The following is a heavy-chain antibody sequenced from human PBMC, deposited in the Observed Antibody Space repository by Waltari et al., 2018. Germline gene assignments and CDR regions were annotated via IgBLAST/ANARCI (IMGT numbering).Heavy chain of an antibody. CDR2: INPNSGGT. V-gene: IGHV1-2*06. CDR1: GYTFTGYY. J-gene: IGHJ4*02. Sequence: QVQLVQSGAEVKKPGASVTVSCKASGYTFTGYYMHWVRQAPGQGLEWMGRINPNSGGTNYAQKFQVRVTMTRDTSISTAYMELSRLRSDDTAVYYCARADYGDYTDPDYWGQGTLVTVSS. D-gene: IGHD4-17*01. CDR3: ARADYGDYTDPDY.